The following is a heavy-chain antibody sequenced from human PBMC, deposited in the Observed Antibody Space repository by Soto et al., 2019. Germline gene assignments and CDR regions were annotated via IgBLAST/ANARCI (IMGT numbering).Heavy chain of an antibody. CDR1: GGPITSGGYS. J-gene: IGHJ5*02. Sequence: SETLSLTCAVSGGPITSGGYSWIWIRQPPGKVLEWIGYIYHSGGTYYNPSLKSRVTLSIDRTKKQFSLKLKSVTAADTAVYFCARTMTTSGWFDPWGQGTLVTVSS. CDR3: ARTMTTSGWFDP. V-gene: IGHV4-30-2*01. D-gene: IGHD4-17*01. CDR2: IYHSGGT.